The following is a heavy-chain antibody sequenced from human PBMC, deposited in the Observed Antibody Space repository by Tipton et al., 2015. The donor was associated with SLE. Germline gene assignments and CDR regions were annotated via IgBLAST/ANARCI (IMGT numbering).Heavy chain of an antibody. CDR1: GFTFSVYA. Sequence: GSLRLSCAASGFTFSVYAMNWVRQAPGKGLQWVSGISGSADYTYDADSVKGRFTISRDNSKNTLFLQMNSLRADDTAVYYCAKVRYSNGWFDLGYWGQGALVTVSS. D-gene: IGHD6-19*01. J-gene: IGHJ4*02. CDR3: AKVRYSNGWFDLGY. V-gene: IGHV3-23*01. CDR2: ISGSADYT.